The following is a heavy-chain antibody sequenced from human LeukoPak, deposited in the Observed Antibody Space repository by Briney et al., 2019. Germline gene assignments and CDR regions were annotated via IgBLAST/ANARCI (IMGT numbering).Heavy chain of an antibody. V-gene: IGHV4-59*01. CDR3: ARELLDGYDY. Sequence: SETLSLTCTVSGGSISGYYWSWIRQPPGKGLEWIGYIYYSGSTNYNPSLKSRVTISVDTSKNQFSLKLSSVTAADTAVYYCARELLDGYDYWGQGTLVTVSS. CDR1: GGSISGYY. D-gene: IGHD5-12*01. J-gene: IGHJ4*02. CDR2: IYYSGST.